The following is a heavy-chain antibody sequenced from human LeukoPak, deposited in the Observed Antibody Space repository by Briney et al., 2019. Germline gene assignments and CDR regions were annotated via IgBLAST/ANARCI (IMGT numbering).Heavy chain of an antibody. CDR1: GFPFSDSW. CDR2: INGDGSST. D-gene: IGHD4-23*01. V-gene: IGHV3-74*01. J-gene: IGHJ3*02. CDR3: ARVAMVVTPGVFDI. Sequence: GGSLRLSCAASGFPFSDSWMHWVRQTPGKALVWVARINGDGSSTHYADFVEGRFTISRDNAKNTLYLQMNSLSAEDTAVYYCARVAMVVTPGVFDIWGQGTMVTVSS.